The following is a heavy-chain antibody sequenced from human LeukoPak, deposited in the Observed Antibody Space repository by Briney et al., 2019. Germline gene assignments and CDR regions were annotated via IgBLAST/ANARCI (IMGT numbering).Heavy chain of an antibody. CDR2: IFTSGTT. CDR3: ARSQNLLGGFDS. J-gene: IGHJ4*02. V-gene: IGHV4-4*07. D-gene: IGHD3-10*01. CDR1: GGSISSYY. Sequence: PSETLSLTCTVSGGSISSYYWSWIRQPAGKGLEWIGRIFTSGTTTYNPSFESRFTMSGDTSKNQFSLKLSSVTAADTAVYYCARSQNLLGGFDSWGQGTLVTVSS.